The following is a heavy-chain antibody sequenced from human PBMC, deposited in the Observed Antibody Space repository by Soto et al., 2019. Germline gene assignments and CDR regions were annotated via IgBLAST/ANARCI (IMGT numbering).Heavy chain of an antibody. Sequence: SETLSLTCSVSGDSISNLDYFWAWIRQPPGQALEYIGYIYKSATTYYNPSFESRVAISVDTSKSQFSPNVTSVTAADTAVYFCARGRYCLTGRCFPNWFDSWGQGALVTVSS. V-gene: IGHV4-30-4*01. CDR1: GDSISNLDYF. CDR3: ARGRYCLTGRCFPNWFDS. D-gene: IGHD7-27*01. CDR2: IYKSATT. J-gene: IGHJ5*01.